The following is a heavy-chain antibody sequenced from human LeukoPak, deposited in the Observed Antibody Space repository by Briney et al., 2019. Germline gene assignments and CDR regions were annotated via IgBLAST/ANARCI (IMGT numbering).Heavy chain of an antibody. CDR3: AKDNRGYDYVWGSYYLDY. J-gene: IGHJ4*02. CDR2: ISYDGSNK. Sequence: GRSLRLSCAASGFTFSSYGMHWVRQAPGKGLEWVAVISYDGSNKYYADSVKGRFTISRDNSKNTLYLQMNSLRAEDTAVYYCAKDNRGYDYVWGSYYLDYWGQGTLVTVSS. D-gene: IGHD3-16*01. CDR1: GFTFSSYG. V-gene: IGHV3-30*18.